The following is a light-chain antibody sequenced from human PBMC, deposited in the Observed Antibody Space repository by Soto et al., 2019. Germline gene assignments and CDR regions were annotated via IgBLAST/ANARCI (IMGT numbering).Light chain of an antibody. V-gene: IGKV1-13*02. CDR2: DAS. Sequence: AIQLAQSPSSLSASVGDRVTITCRASQGISSALAWYQQKPGKAPKLLIYDASSLESGVPSRFSGSGSGTDFPFANSSLQPEDCATYYCQQFNSYPLTVGGGTKVEIK. CDR1: QGISSA. CDR3: QQFNSYPLT. J-gene: IGKJ4*01.